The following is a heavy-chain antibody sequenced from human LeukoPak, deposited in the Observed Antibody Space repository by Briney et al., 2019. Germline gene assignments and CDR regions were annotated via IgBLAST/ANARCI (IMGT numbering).Heavy chain of an antibody. Sequence: ASVKVSCKVSGYTLTELSMHWVRQAPGRGLEWMGGFDPEDGETIYAQKFQGRVTMTEDTSADTAYMELSSLRSEDTAVFYCVTWTRLTRYLYGSGIYAFDIWGQGTMVTVSS. J-gene: IGHJ3*02. CDR1: GYTLTELS. CDR2: FDPEDGET. V-gene: IGHV1-24*01. D-gene: IGHD3-10*01. CDR3: VTWTRLTRYLYGSGIYAFDI.